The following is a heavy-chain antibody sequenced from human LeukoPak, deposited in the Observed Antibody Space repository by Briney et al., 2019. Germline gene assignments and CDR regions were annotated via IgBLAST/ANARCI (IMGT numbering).Heavy chain of an antibody. CDR3: ARDSSSSGPDY. Sequence: PSETLSLACAVYGGSFSGYYWSWIRQPPGKGLEWIGEINHSGSTNYNPSLKSRVTISVDTPKNQFSLKLSSVTAADTAVYYCARDSSSSGPDYWGQGTLVTVSS. CDR1: GGSFSGYY. J-gene: IGHJ4*02. D-gene: IGHD6-6*01. CDR2: INHSGST. V-gene: IGHV4-34*01.